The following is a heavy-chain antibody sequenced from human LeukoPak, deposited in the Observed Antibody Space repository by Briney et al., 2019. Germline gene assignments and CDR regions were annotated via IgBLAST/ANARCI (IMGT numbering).Heavy chain of an antibody. Sequence: ASVKVSCKASGYTFTGYYMHWVRQAPGQGLEWMGIINPSGGSTTYAQKFQGRVTMTRDTSTSTVYMELSSLRSDDTAVYYCARDPHSGNWFDPWGQGTLVTVSS. D-gene: IGHD6-25*01. CDR2: INPSGGST. V-gene: IGHV1-46*01. J-gene: IGHJ5*02. CDR1: GYTFTGYY. CDR3: ARDPHSGNWFDP.